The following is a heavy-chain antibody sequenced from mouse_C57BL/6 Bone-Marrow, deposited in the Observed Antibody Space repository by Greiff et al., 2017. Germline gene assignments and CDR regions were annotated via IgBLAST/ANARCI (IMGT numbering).Heavy chain of an antibody. D-gene: IGHD2-10*02. J-gene: IGHJ1*03. V-gene: IGHV1-84*01. CDR3: AGVVWSDWYFDV. Sequence: QVQLQQSGPVLVKPGASVKMSCKASGYTFTDYYINWVKQRPGQGLAWIGWIYPGSGNTKYNEKFKGKATLTVDTSSSTAYMQLSSLTSEDSAVYFCAGVVWSDWYFDVWGTGTTVTVSS. CDR1: GYTFTDYY. CDR2: IYPGSGNT.